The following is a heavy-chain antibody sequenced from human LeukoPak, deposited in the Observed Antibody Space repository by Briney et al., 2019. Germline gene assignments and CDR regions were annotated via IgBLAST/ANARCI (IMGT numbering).Heavy chain of an antibody. V-gene: IGHV3-74*01. CDR2: ANSDGSWT. D-gene: IGHD2-2*01. CDR3: VSFYETN. CDR1: GNYW. J-gene: IGHJ4*02. Sequence: PGGSLRLSCAASGNYWMHWVRQAPGKGLVWVSHANSDGSWTSHADSVKGRFTISKDNAKNTVYLQMNNLRTEDTAVYYCVSFYETNWGRGTLVTVSS.